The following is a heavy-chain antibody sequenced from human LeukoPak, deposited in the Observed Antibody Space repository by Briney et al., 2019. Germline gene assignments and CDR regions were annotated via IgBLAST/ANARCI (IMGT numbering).Heavy chain of an antibody. D-gene: IGHD3-22*01. J-gene: IGHJ4*02. CDR2: ISSSSTYI. Sequence: GGSLRLSCAASGFTFSSYSMNWVRQAPGKGLEWVSSISSSSTYIYYADSVKGRFTISRDNAKNSPYLQMISLRAEDTAVYYCARDDGSSGYAFDYWGQGTLVTVSS. V-gene: IGHV3-21*01. CDR3: ARDDGSSGYAFDY. CDR1: GFTFSSYS.